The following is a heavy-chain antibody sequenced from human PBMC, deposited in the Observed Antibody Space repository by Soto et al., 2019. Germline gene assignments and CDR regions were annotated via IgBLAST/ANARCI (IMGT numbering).Heavy chain of an antibody. Sequence: QVQLVQSGAEVKKPGTSVKVSCKASGYIFSNYYMHWVRQAPGQGLEWMGVFNPSGDATHYAQSFQGRVSETRDTSTSTVYMELSTLTSEDTAVYYCARRGMSKIGFDTWGQGTMVTVSS. CDR1: GYIFSNYY. V-gene: IGHV1-46*01. D-gene: IGHD3-10*01. J-gene: IGHJ3*02. CDR3: ARRGMSKIGFDT. CDR2: FNPSGDAT.